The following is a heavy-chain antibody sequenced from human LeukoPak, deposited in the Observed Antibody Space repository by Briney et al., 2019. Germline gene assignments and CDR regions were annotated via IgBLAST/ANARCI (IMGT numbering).Heavy chain of an antibody. CDR3: ARALRRGYSSSSESDY. CDR1: GFTFSDYY. J-gene: IGHJ4*02. CDR2: ISSSGSTI. D-gene: IGHD6-6*01. V-gene: IGHV3-11*01. Sequence: GGSLRLSCVASGFTFSDYYMSWVRQAPGKGLEWVSYISSSGSTIYYADSVKGRFTISRDNAKNSLYLQMNSLRAEDTAVYYCARALRRGYSSSSESDYWGQGTLVTVSS.